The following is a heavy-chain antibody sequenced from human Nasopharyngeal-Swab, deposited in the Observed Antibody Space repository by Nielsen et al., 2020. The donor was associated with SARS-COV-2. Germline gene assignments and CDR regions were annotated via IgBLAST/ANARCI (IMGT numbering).Heavy chain of an antibody. Sequence: GESLKISCAASGFTFSSYPMHWVRQAPGKGLEWVAVISYDGSNKYYADSVKGRFTISRDNSKNTLYLQMNSLRAEDTAVYYCARDQLGDTAMVTLDYWGQGTLVTVSS. CDR2: ISYDGSNK. CDR1: GFTFSSYP. D-gene: IGHD5-18*01. CDR3: ARDQLGDTAMVTLDY. V-gene: IGHV3-30*04. J-gene: IGHJ4*02.